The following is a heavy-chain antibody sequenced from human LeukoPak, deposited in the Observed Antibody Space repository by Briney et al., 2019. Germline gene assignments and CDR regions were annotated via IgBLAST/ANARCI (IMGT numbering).Heavy chain of an antibody. V-gene: IGHV4-39*01. CDR1: GGSISSSSYY. D-gene: IGHD3-22*01. CDR3: AKTTYYYDSSGYFFDY. J-gene: IGHJ4*02. Sequence: SETLSLTCTVSGGSISSSSYYWGWIRQPPGKELEWIGSIYYSGSTYYNPSLKSRVTISVDTSKNQFSLKLSSVTAADTAVYYCAKTTYYYDSSGYFFDYWGQGTLVTVSS. CDR2: IYYSGST.